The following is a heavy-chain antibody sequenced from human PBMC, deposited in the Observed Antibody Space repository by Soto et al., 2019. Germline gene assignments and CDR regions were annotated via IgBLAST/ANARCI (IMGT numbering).Heavy chain of an antibody. CDR1: GFTFSNAW. V-gene: IGHV3-15*01. CDR3: TTDLSIVGATSGDY. CDR2: IKSKTDGGTT. J-gene: IGHJ4*02. Sequence: GESLKISCAASGFTFSNAWMSWVRQAPGKGLEWVGRIKSKTDGGTTDYAAPVKGRFTISRDDSKNTLYLQMNSLKTEDTAVYYCTTDLSIVGATSGDYWGQGTLVTVSS. D-gene: IGHD1-26*01.